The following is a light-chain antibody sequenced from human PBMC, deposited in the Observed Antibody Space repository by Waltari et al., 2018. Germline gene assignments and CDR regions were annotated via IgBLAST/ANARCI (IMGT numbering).Light chain of an antibody. CDR2: DVT. J-gene: IGLJ1*01. V-gene: IGLV2-14*03. CDR3: SAYTRSGTYV. Sequence: ISCTGTSSDVGGYKSVSWYQQHPGKAPKVLIYDVTNRPSGVSNRFSGSKSGNTASLTISGLQAEDEADYYCSAYTRSGTYVFGTGTKVTVL. CDR1: SSDVGGYKS.